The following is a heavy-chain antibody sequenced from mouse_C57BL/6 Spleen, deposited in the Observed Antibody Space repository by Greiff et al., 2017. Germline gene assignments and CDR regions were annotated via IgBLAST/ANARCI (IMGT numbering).Heavy chain of an antibody. CDR1: GYTFTSYW. CDR2: INPSSGYT. CDR3: APGAYYSNYAMDY. V-gene: IGHV1-7*01. J-gene: IGHJ4*01. Sequence: VKLMESGAELAKPGASVKLSCKASGYTFTSYWMHWVKQRPGQGLEWIGYINPSSGYTKYNQKFKDKATLTADKSSSTAYMQLSSLTYEDSAVYYCAPGAYYSNYAMDYWGQGTSVTVSS. D-gene: IGHD2-5*01.